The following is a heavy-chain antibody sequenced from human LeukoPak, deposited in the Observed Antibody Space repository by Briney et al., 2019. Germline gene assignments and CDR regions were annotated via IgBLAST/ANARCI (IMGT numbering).Heavy chain of an antibody. D-gene: IGHD3-22*01. CDR2: MYYSGST. CDR3: ARPYYYDSRIDP. J-gene: IGHJ5*02. V-gene: IGHV4-30-4*01. Sequence: SETLSLTCTVSGGSVSSGDYYWSWIRQPPGKGLEWIAYMYYSGSTYYNPSLKSRVTMSADTSKNQLSLKLGSVTAADTAVYYCARPYYYDSRIDPWGQGILVTVSS. CDR1: GGSVSSGDYY.